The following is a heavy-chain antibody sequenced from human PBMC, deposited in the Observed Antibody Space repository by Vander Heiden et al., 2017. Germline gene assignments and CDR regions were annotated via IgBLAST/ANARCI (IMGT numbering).Heavy chain of an antibody. D-gene: IGHD2-21*01. V-gene: IGHV1-69*18. Sequence: QVQLVQSGAELKKPGSPVKVSCKASGGTFSESSISWVRQAPGQGFEWMGSIIPVFGSASYTQKFQGRLTITADESTGTAYMDLSGLRPDDTAVYYCARAGIASSQYHFDPWGQGTLVTVSS. CDR3: ARAGIASSQYHFDP. CDR1: GGTFSESS. J-gene: IGHJ5*02. CDR2: IIPVFGSA.